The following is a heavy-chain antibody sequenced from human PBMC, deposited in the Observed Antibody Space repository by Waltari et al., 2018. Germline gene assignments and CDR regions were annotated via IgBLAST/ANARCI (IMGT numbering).Heavy chain of an antibody. CDR2: IYYSGST. D-gene: IGHD6-13*01. Sequence: QLQLQESGPGLVKPSETLSLTCTVPGGSISSSSYYWGWLRQPPGKGLEWIGGIYYSGSTYYNPSLKSRVTISVDTSKNQFSLKLSSVTAADTAVYYCARTNSSWDGGHWFDPWGQGTLVTVSS. CDR3: ARTNSSWDGGHWFDP. J-gene: IGHJ5*02. CDR1: GGSISSSSYY. V-gene: IGHV4-39*07.